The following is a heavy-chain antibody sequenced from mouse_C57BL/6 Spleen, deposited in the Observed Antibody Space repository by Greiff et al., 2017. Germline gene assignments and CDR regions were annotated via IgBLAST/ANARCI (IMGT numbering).Heavy chain of an antibody. CDR3: ARRWLLRRDAMDF. CDR2: IYPRSGNT. J-gene: IGHJ4*01. D-gene: IGHD2-3*01. Sequence: VQLQQSGAELARPGASVKLSCKASGYTFTSYGISWVKQRTGQGLEWIGEIYPRSGNTYYNEKFKGKATLTADKSSSTAYMELRSLTSEDSAVYFCARRWLLRRDAMDFWGQGTSVTVSS. CDR1: GYTFTSYG. V-gene: IGHV1-81*01.